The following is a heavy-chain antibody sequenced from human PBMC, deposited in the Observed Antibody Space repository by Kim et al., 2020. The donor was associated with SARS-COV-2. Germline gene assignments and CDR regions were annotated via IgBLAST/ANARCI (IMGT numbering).Heavy chain of an antibody. CDR3: ARGPFKGWLQYYYYGMDD. CDR2: INSDGSST. D-gene: IGHD5-12*01. Sequence: GGSLRLSCAASGFTFSSYWMHWVRQAPGKGLVWVSRINSDGSSTSYADSVKGRFTISRDNAKNTLYLQMNSLRAEDTAVYYCARGPFKGWLQYYYYGMDDWGQGTTVTVSS. J-gene: IGHJ6*02. CDR1: GFTFSSYW. V-gene: IGHV3-74*01.